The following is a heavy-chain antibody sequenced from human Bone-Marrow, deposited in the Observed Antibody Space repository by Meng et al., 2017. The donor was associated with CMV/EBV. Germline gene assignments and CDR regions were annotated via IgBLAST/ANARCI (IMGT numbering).Heavy chain of an antibody. CDR1: GFTFSSYG. CDR3: AKDRGTRSTSCLYY. V-gene: IGHV3-30*02. J-gene: IGHJ4*02. D-gene: IGHD2-2*01. CDR2: IRYDGSNK. Sequence: GGSLRLSCAASGFTFSSYGMHWVRQAPGKGLEWVAFIRYDGSNKYYADSVKGRFTISRDNSKNTLYLQMNSLRAEDTAVYYCAKDRGTRSTSCLYYWGQGTLVTVSS.